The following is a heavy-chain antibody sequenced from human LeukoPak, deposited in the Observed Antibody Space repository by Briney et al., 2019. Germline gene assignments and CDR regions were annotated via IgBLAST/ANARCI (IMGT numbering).Heavy chain of an antibody. Sequence: GGSLRLSCAASGFTFSSYSMNWVRQAPGKGLEWVSSISSSSSYIYYADSVKGRFTISRDNAKNSLYLQMNSLRAEDTAVYYCARGTGDYYDSSGYFDYWGQGTLVTVSS. CDR1: GFTFSSYS. D-gene: IGHD3-22*01. CDR2: ISSSSSYI. V-gene: IGHV3-21*01. J-gene: IGHJ4*02. CDR3: ARGTGDYYDSSGYFDY.